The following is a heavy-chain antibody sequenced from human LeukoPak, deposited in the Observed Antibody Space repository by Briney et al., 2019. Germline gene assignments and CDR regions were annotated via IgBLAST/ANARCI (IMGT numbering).Heavy chain of an antibody. Sequence: SETLSLTCAVSGYSISSGYYWGWIRQPPGKGLEWIGSIYHSGSTYYNPSLKSRVTISVDTSKNQFSLKLSSVTAADTVVYYCARPGWNYGFDYWGQGTLVTVSS. D-gene: IGHD1-7*01. CDR3: ARPGWNYGFDY. CDR1: GYSISSGYY. J-gene: IGHJ4*02. V-gene: IGHV4-38-2*01. CDR2: IYHSGST.